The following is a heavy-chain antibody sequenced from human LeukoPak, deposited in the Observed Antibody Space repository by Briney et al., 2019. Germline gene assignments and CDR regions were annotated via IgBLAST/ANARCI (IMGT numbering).Heavy chain of an antibody. CDR3: AKLVTCRPSGYMDV. CDR2: ISGNGGST. Sequence: GGSLRLSCAATGFTFSRYWMSWVRQAPGKGLEWVSGISGNGGSTSYADSVKGRFTISRDNSKNTLYVQMNSLRAGDTAVYYCAKLVTCRPSGYMDVWGKGTTVTVSS. V-gene: IGHV3-23*01. CDR1: GFTFSRYW. D-gene: IGHD3-10*01. J-gene: IGHJ6*03.